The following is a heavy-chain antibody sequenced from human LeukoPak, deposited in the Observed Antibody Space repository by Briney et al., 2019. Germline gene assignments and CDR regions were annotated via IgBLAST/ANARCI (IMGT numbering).Heavy chain of an antibody. D-gene: IGHD1-14*01. CDR3: ARDKAGTTPYYYYSMDV. CDR1: GFTFSSYS. V-gene: IGHV3-21*01. J-gene: IGHJ6*03. Sequence: GWSLTLSCPASGFTFSSYSMNWVRQAPGKGLDWVSSISSSSSYMYYADSVKGRFTIPRDNAKNSLYLQMNSLRAEDTAVYYCARDKAGTTPYYYYSMDVWGKGTTVTVSS. CDR2: ISSSSSYM.